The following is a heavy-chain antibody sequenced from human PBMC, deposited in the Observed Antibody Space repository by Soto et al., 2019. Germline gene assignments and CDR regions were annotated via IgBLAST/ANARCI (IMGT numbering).Heavy chain of an antibody. CDR2: ILFKITNQ. Sequence: GGSLRLSCAASGFTFSSYAMHWVRQAPGDGLEWVGVILFKITNQNYAAPVKGRLTMSRDNSNKTVFLEMNSLRPEDTAMYYCGRDGRAYLGQNSLDFRGQGPPVNVAS. D-gene: IGHD2-21*01. CDR1: GFTFSSYA. CDR3: GRDGRAYLGQNSLDF. V-gene: IGHV3-30-3*01. J-gene: IGHJ4*02.